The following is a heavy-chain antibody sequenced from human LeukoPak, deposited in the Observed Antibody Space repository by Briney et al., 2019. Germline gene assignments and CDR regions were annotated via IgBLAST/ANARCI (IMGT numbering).Heavy chain of an antibody. Sequence: PSETLSLTCTVSGVSISSYYWSWIRQPAGKGLEWIGRIYTSGSTNYNPSLKSRVTISVDKSKNQFSLKLSSVTAADTAVYYCARGGWYGGWFDPWGQGTLVTVSS. CDR3: ARGGWYGGWFDP. CDR1: GVSISSYY. D-gene: IGHD6-19*01. V-gene: IGHV4-4*07. CDR2: IYTSGST. J-gene: IGHJ5*02.